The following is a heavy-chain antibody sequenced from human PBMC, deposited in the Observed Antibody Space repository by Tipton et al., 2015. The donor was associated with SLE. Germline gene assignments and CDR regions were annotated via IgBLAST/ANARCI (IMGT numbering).Heavy chain of an antibody. CDR3: TKGGVVQFGIES. D-gene: IGHD2-8*02. V-gene: IGHV3-7*03. Sequence: SLRLSCTASGFTFSMYWMSWVRQGPGKGLEWVAYINRDGSEKYYGDSVKGRFTISRDNAKNSLYLQMNSLRAEDTALYYCTKGGVVQFGIESWGQGTLVTVSS. CDR2: INRDGSEK. J-gene: IGHJ4*02. CDR1: GFTFSMYW.